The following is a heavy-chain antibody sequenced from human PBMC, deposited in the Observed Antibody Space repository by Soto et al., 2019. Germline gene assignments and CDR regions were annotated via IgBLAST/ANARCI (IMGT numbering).Heavy chain of an antibody. J-gene: IGHJ4*02. D-gene: IGHD5-12*01. CDR1: GGSFSGYY. V-gene: IGHV4-34*01. Sequence: QVQLQQWGAGLLKPSETLSLTCAVYGGSFSGYYWSWIRQPPGKGLEWIGEINHSGSTNYNPSLKSRXXKXVXXSKNQFSLKLSSVTAADTAVYYCARGRWLRSSFDYWGQGTLVTVSS. CDR3: ARGRWLRSSFDY. CDR2: INHSGST.